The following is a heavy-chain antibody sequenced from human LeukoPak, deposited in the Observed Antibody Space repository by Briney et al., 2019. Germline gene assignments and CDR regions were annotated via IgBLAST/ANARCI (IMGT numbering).Heavy chain of an antibody. D-gene: IGHD3-22*01. J-gene: IGHJ5*02. V-gene: IGHV4-34*01. CDR1: GGSFSGYY. Sequence: PSETLSLTCAVYGGSFSGYYWSWIRQPPGKGLEWIGEINHSGSTNYNPSLKSRVTISVDTSKNQFSLKLSSVTAADTAVYYCARASYDSSGYTSWTLDPWGQGTLVTVSS. CDR2: INHSGST. CDR3: ARASYDSSGYTSWTLDP.